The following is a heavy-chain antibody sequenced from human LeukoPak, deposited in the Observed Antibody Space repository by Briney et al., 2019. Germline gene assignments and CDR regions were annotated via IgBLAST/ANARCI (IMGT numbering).Heavy chain of an antibody. CDR3: AREGGSSWYYGY. CDR2: ISSSSSTI. V-gene: IGHV3-48*01. CDR1: GFIFNKHA. J-gene: IGHJ4*02. D-gene: IGHD6-13*01. Sequence: PGGSLRLSCVASGFIFNKHAMSWVRQAPGKGLEWVSYISSSSSTIYYADSVKGRFTISRDNAKNSLYLQMNSLRAEDTAVYYCAREGGSSWYYGYWGQGTLVTVSS.